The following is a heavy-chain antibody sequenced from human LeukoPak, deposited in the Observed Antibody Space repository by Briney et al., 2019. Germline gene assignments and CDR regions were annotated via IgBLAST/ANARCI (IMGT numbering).Heavy chain of an antibody. Sequence: GGSLRLSCAASGFTFTSYWMSWVRQAPGKGLEWVANIDQDGSEKNYVDSVKGRFTISRDNAKNSLYLQLNSLRAEDTAVYYCAKDLQWLVYYYYGMDVWGQGTTVTVSS. CDR2: IDQDGSEK. J-gene: IGHJ6*02. D-gene: IGHD6-19*01. CDR1: GFTFTSYW. V-gene: IGHV3-7*01. CDR3: AKDLQWLVYYYYGMDV.